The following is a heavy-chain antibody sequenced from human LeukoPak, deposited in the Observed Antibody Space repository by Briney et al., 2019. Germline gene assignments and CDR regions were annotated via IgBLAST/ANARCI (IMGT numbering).Heavy chain of an antibody. CDR1: GYTFTRYW. J-gene: IGHJ3*02. V-gene: IGHV3-7*01. CDR2: INQDGGET. D-gene: IGHD2-2*01. CDR3: ARDLVPTDAFDI. Sequence: PGGSLRVSCEASGYTFTRYWMRWVRQAPGQGLEWVANINQDGGETYYVETVKGRVTMSRDNAKSTPYMQLNSLRADDTAVYYCARDLVPTDAFDIWGQGTMVTVSS.